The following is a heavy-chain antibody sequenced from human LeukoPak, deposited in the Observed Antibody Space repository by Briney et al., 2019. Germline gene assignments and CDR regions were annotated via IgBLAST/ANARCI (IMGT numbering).Heavy chain of an antibody. CDR2: ISYDVSNK. CDR3: AKELATNIAVDY. J-gene: IGHJ4*02. CDR1: GLAFSDYK. V-gene: IGHV3-30*18. D-gene: IGHD2/OR15-2a*01. Sequence: GGSLRLSCAASGLAFSDYKVHWVHQAPGKGLEWVAVISYDVSNKYYADSVKGRFTISRDNSKNTLYLQMNSLRAEDTAVYYCAKELATNIAVDYWGQGTLVTVSS.